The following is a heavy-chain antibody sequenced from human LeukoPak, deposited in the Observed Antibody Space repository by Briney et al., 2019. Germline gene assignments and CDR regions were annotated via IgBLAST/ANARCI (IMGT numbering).Heavy chain of an antibody. V-gene: IGHV3-23*01. J-gene: IGHJ4*02. D-gene: IGHD6-13*01. CDR1: GFTFSSYG. Sequence: GGSLRLSCAASGFTFSSYGMNWVRQAPGKGLEWVSGISGSGDSTYYSDSVKGRFTISRDISKNTLYLLMNSVRAEDTAVYYCASLIAAAGYYFDYWGQGTLVTVSS. CDR2: ISGSGDST. CDR3: ASLIAAAGYYFDY.